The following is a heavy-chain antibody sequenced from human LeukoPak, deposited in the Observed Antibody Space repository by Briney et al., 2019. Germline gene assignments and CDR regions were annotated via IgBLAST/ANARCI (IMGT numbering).Heavy chain of an antibody. CDR2: INHSGST. J-gene: IGHJ6*03. CDR3: ARLRIGYYYYYMDV. V-gene: IGHV4-34*01. Sequence: SETLSLTCAVYGGSFSGYYWSWIRQPPGKGLEWIGEINHSGSTNYNPSLKSRVTISVDTSKNQFSLKLSSVTAADTAVYYRARLRIGYYYYYMDVWGKGTTVTISS. CDR1: GGSFSGYY. D-gene: IGHD1-14*01.